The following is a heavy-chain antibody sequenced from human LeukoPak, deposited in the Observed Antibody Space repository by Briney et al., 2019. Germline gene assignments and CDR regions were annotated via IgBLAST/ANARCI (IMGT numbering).Heavy chain of an antibody. Sequence: SETLSLTCTVSGGXISSYYWSWIRQPPGKGLEWIGYIYYSGSTKYNPSLKSRVTISVDTSKNQFSLKLSSVTAADTAVYYCARDMGDGLGYWGQGTLVTVSS. D-gene: IGHD5-24*01. J-gene: IGHJ4*02. CDR1: GGXISSYY. CDR3: ARDMGDGLGY. CDR2: IYYSGST. V-gene: IGHV4-59*01.